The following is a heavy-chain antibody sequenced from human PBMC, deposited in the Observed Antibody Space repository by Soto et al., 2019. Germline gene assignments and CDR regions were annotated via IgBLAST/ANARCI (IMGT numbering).Heavy chain of an antibody. J-gene: IGHJ5*01. CDR1: GCTFISYV. CDR2: ISGSGGGT. Sequence: GVSLRLSCAASGCTFISYVMSWVRQAPGKGLEWVSSISGSGGGTYYADSVKGRFIISRDNSKNTLDLQMNSLRVEDTAVYYCAKGWCDSWGQGTLVTVSS. V-gene: IGHV3-23*01. CDR3: AKGWCDS.